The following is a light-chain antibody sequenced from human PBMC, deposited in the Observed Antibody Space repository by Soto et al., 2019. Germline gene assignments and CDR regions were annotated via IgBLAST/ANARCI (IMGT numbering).Light chain of an antibody. J-gene: IGKJ1*01. CDR1: QSVRSN. V-gene: IGKV3-15*01. CDR2: GAS. CDR3: QQYTNWPPGA. Sequence: PTTQTVALGETATHSCRASQSVRSNLAWYQQKPAQAPRLLIYGASTRATGIPARFSGSGSGTEFTLTICSLQSEDFAVYYCQQYTNWPPGAFGQGTQVDIK.